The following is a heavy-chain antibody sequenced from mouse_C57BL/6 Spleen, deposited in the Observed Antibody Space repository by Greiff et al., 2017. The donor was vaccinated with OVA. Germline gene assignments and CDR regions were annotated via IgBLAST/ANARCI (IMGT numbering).Heavy chain of an antibody. J-gene: IGHJ4*01. CDR1: GYAFSSYW. D-gene: IGHD1-1*01. CDR3: ARDYYGSAMDY. CDR2: IYPGDGDT. Sequence: VKLMESGAELVKPGASVKISCKASGYAFSSYWMNWVKQRPGKGLEWIGQIYPGDGDTNYNGKFKGKATLTADKSSSTAYMQLSSLTSEDSAVYFCARDYYGSAMDYWGQGTSVTVSS. V-gene: IGHV1-80*01.